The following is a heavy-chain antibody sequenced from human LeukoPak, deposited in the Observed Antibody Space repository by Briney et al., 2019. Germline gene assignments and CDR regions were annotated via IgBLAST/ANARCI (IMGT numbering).Heavy chain of an antibody. D-gene: IGHD6-13*01. CDR2: IYTSGST. J-gene: IGHJ4*02. CDR3: ARYAWDDGESSSWYVDY. CDR1: GGSISSGSYY. V-gene: IGHV4-61*02. Sequence: SQSLSLTCTVSGGSISSGSYYWSWIRQPAGKGLEWIGRIYTSGSTNYNPSLKSRVTISVATSKNQFSLKLSSVTAADTAVYYCARYAWDDGESSSWYVDYWGQGTLVTVSS.